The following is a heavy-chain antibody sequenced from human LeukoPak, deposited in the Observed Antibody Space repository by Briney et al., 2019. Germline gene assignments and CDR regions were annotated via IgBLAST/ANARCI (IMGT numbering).Heavy chain of an antibody. D-gene: IGHD1-26*01. V-gene: IGHV4-4*07. J-gene: IGHJ4*02. CDR1: GGSISSYY. CDR3: ARAGPGVGASTPIFDS. Sequence: SETLSLTCTVSGGSISSYYWSWIRQPAGKGLEWIGRIYASGSINYNPSLKSRVTMSVDTPKNQFSLRLTSVTAADTAVYYCARAGPGVGASTPIFDSWGQGTLVTVSS. CDR2: IYASGSI.